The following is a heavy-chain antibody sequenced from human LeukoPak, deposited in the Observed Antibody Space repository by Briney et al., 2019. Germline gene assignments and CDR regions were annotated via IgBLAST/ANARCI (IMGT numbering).Heavy chain of an antibody. CDR1: GFTFSSYS. D-gene: IGHD5-18*01. V-gene: IGHV3-21*01. Sequence: GGSLRLSCAASGFTFSSYSMNWVRQAPGKGLEWVSSISSSSSYIYYADSVKGRFTISRGNAKNSLYLQMNSLRAEDTAVYYCARGHLLDYLTWIRTCYFDYWGQGTLVTVSS. CDR2: ISSSSSYI. CDR3: ARGHLLDYLTWIRTCYFDY. J-gene: IGHJ4*02.